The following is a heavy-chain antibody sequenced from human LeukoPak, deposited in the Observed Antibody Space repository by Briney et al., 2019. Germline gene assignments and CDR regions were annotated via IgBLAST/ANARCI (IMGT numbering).Heavy chain of an antibody. Sequence: SVKVSCKASGYTFTSYGISWVRQAPGQGLEWMGGIIPIFGTANYAQKFQGGVTITTDESTSTAYMELSSLRSEDTAVYYCARNIAAAGTVFGYWGQGTLVTVSS. D-gene: IGHD6-13*01. CDR1: GYTFTSYG. CDR3: ARNIAAAGTVFGY. V-gene: IGHV1-69*05. J-gene: IGHJ4*02. CDR2: IIPIFGTA.